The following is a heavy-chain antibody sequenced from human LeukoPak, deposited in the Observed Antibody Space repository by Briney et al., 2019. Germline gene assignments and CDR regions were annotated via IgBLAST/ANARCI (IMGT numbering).Heavy chain of an antibody. J-gene: IGHJ4*02. Sequence: AGGSLRLSCAASGFTFSSYAMSWVRQAPGKGLEWVSAISGSGGSTYYGDSVKGRFTISRDNSKNTLYLQMNSLRAEDTAVYYCAKGSGYSYGYFDYWGQGTLATVSS. CDR1: GFTFSSYA. V-gene: IGHV3-23*01. D-gene: IGHD5-18*01. CDR3: AKGSGYSYGYFDY. CDR2: ISGSGGST.